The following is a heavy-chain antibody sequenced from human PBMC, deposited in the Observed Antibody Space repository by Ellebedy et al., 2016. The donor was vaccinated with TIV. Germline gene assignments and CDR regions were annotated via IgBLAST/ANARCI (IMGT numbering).Heavy chain of an antibody. V-gene: IGHV3-23*01. D-gene: IGHD3-10*01. J-gene: IGHJ4*02. Sequence: GESLKISXAASGFTFSSYAMSWVRQAPGKGLEWVSTISGSGGSTYYADSVKGRFTISRDNSKNTLYLQMNSLRAEDTAVYYCAKGGNYYGSGSYSDYWGQGTLVTVSS. CDR2: ISGSGGST. CDR1: GFTFSSYA. CDR3: AKGGNYYGSGSYSDY.